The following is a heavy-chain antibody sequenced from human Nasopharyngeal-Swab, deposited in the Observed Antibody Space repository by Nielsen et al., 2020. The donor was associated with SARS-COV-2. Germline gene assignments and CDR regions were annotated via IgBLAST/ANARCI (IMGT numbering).Heavy chain of an antibody. CDR1: GFTFSSYA. J-gene: IGHJ6*02. CDR2: IYNGGSTT. D-gene: IGHD3-10*01. CDR3: ASPYYFGSGF. V-gene: IGHV3-23*03. Sequence: LSLTCVASGFTFSSYAMSWVRQAPGKGLEWVSVIYNGGSTTYYADSVKGRFTISRDNSKNTLYLQMNSLRAEDTAVYYCASPYYFGSGFWGQGTTVTVSS.